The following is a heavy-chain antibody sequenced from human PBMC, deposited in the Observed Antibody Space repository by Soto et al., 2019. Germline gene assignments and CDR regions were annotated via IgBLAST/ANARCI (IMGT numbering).Heavy chain of an antibody. J-gene: IGHJ4*02. CDR1: GFTFSSYA. V-gene: IGHV3-23*01. Sequence: EVQLLESGGGLVQPGGSLRLSCAASGFTFSSYAMRWVCQAPGKGLEWVSAISGSGDSTYYADSVKGRFTISRDNSKNTLYLQMNSLRAEDTAVYYCARRGSGSYYDYWGQGTLVIVSS. CDR2: ISGSGDST. D-gene: IGHD1-26*01. CDR3: ARRGSGSYYDY.